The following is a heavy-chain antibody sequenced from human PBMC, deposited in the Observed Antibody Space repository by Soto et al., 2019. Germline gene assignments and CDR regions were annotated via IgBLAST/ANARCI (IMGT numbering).Heavy chain of an antibody. CDR2: ISSSSSTI. Sequence: PGGSLRLSCAASGFTFSSYSMNWVRQAPGKGLEWVSYISSSSSTIYYADSVKGRFTISRDNAKNSLYLQMNSLRVEDTAVYYCAREGSWAAGAFDIWGQGTMVTVSS. J-gene: IGHJ3*02. V-gene: IGHV3-48*01. CDR3: AREGSWAAGAFDI. CDR1: GFTFSSYS. D-gene: IGHD6-13*01.